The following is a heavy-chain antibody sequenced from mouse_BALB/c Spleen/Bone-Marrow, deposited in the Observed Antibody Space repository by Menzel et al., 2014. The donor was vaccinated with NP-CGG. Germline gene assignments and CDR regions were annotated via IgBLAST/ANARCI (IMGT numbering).Heavy chain of an antibody. D-gene: IGHD4-1*02. CDR2: IYPGDGDT. Sequence: VQLQQSGPELVKPGASVKISCKASGYAFSSSWMNWVKQRPGQGLEWIGRIYPGDGDTKYNGKFKGKATLTADKSSSTAYMQLSSLTSVDAAVYCSARPLNWDPYAMDYWGQGSAVTVSS. J-gene: IGHJ4*01. CDR3: ARPLNWDPYAMDY. V-gene: IGHV1-82*01. CDR1: GYAFSSSW.